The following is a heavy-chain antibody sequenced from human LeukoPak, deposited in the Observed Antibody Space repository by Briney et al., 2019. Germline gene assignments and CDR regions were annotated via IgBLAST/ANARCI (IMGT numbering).Heavy chain of an antibody. CDR1: GGTFSSYA. V-gene: IGHV1-69*05. CDR2: IIPIFGTA. CDR3: ASFYGDYGYFQH. D-gene: IGHD4-17*01. J-gene: IGHJ1*01. Sequence: GASVKVSCKASGGTFSSYAISWVRQAPGQGLEWMGGIIPIFGTANYAQKFQGRVTITTDESTSTAYMELSSLRSEDTAVYYCASFYGDYGYFQHWGQGTLATVSS.